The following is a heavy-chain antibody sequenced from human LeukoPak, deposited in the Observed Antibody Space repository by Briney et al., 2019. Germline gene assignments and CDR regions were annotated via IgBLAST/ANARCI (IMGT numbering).Heavy chain of an antibody. CDR2: MNPNSGNT. D-gene: IGHD3-3*01. Sequence: ASVKVSCKASGYTFTSYDINWVRQATGQGLEWMGWMNPNSGNTGYAQKFQGRVTITRNTSISTAYMELSSLRSEDTAVYYCARGQRYYDFWSGYYGYWGQGTLVTVSS. CDR1: GYTFTSYD. CDR3: ARGQRYYDFWSGYYGY. V-gene: IGHV1-8*03. J-gene: IGHJ4*02.